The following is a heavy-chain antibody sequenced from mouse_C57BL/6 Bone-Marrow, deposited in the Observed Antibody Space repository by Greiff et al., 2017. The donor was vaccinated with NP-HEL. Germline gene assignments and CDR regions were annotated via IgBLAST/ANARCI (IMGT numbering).Heavy chain of an antibody. CDR3: ARDLSGVAY. J-gene: IGHJ3*01. V-gene: IGHV2-2*01. D-gene: IGHD3-2*02. CDR1: GFPLTSYG. CDR2: IRSGGST. Sequence: QVQLQQSGPGLVQPSQCLSITCTVSGFPLTSYGVHWVRQSPGQGLEWLGVIRSGGSTDYNAAFISRLSISKDNSKSQVFFKMNSLQADDTAIYYYARDLSGVAYWGQGTLVTVSA.